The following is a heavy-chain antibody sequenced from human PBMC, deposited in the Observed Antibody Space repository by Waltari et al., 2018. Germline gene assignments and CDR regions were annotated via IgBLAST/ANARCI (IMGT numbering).Heavy chain of an antibody. J-gene: IGHJ5*02. CDR1: GFTFSSYA. V-gene: IGHV3-30-3*01. CDR3: ASYAVP. CDR2: ISYDGSNK. Sequence: QVQLVESGGGVVQPGRSLRLSCAASGFTFSSYAMHWVRQAPGKGLEWVAVISYDGSNKYYADSVKGRFTISRDNSKNTLYLQMNSLRAEDTAVYYCASYAVPRGQGTLVTVSS. D-gene: IGHD2-2*01.